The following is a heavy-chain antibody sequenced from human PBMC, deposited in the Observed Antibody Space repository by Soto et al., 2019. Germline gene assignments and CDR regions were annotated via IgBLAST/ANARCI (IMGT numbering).Heavy chain of an antibody. J-gene: IGHJ2*01. D-gene: IGHD6-6*01. Sequence: EVQLLESGGGLVQPGGSLRLSCAASQFTFSYYAMGWVRQAPGKGLEWVSLISGAGGSTNYADSVKGRFAISRDNSENTLYLQMNSLSAEDTAVYYCVKGRPPFDLWGRGTLVIVSS. CDR1: QFTFSYYA. V-gene: IGHV3-23*01. CDR3: VKGRPPFDL. CDR2: ISGAGGST.